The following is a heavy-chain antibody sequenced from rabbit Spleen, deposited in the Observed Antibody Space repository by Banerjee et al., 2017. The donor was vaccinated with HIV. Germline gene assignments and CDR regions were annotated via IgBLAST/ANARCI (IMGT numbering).Heavy chain of an antibody. CDR1: GFSFSSYY. CDR2: IYAGSSGST. D-gene: IGHD3-1*01. Sequence: QEQLVESGGGLVQPEGSLTLTCTASGFSFSSYYMCWIRQAPGKGLEWIACIYAGSSGSTAYASWAKGRFTISKTSSTTVTLQMTSLTAADTAIYFCARDPYARFDVGPYGLWGPGTLVTVS. J-gene: IGHJ6*01. V-gene: IGHV1S45*01. CDR3: ARDPYARFDVGPYGL.